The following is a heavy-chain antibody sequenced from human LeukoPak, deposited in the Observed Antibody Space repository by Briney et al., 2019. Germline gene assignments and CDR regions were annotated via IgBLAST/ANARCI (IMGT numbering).Heavy chain of an antibody. CDR1: GGSISSGGYS. CDR3: ARQSDYDPYYYGMDV. CDR2: IYHSGST. J-gene: IGHJ6*02. Sequence: SQTLSLTCAVSGGSISSGGYSWSWIRQPPGKGLEWIGYIYHSGSTYYNPSLKSRVTISVDTSKNQFSLKLSSVTAADTAVYYCARQSDYDPYYYGMDVWGQGTTVTVSS. D-gene: IGHD3-3*01. V-gene: IGHV4-30-2*02.